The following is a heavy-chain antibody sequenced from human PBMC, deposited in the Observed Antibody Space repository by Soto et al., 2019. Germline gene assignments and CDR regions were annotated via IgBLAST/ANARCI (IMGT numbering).Heavy chain of an antibody. CDR2: IIPIFGTA. CDR3: ARDRIGYCSGGSCRAEYFQH. V-gene: IGHV1-69*13. Sequence: ASVKVSCKASGGTFSSYAISWVRQAPGQGLEWMGGIIPIFGTANYAQKFQGRVTITADESTSTAYMELSSLRSEDTAVYYCARDRIGYCSGGSCRAEYFQHWGQGTLVTVSS. CDR1: GGTFSSYA. D-gene: IGHD2-15*01. J-gene: IGHJ1*01.